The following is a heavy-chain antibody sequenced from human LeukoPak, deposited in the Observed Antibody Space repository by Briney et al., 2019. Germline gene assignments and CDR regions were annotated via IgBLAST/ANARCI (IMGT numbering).Heavy chain of an antibody. CDR2: IYTSGST. D-gene: IGHD6-13*01. V-gene: IGHV4-4*07. CDR1: GGSISSYY. J-gene: IGHJ6*03. CDR3: ARDEYSSSWDYYYYYMDV. Sequence: SETLSLTCTVSGGSISSYYWSWIRQPAGKGLEWIGRIYTSGSTNYNPSLKSRVTIPVDKSKNQFSLKLSSVTAADTAVYYCARDEYSSSWDYYYYYMDVWGKGTTVTVSS.